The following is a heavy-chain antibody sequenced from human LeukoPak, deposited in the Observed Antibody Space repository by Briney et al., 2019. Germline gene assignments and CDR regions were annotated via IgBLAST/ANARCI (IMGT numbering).Heavy chain of an antibody. D-gene: IGHD3-16*01. Sequence: ASVKVSYKASGYTFTSCDIHWVRQATGQGLEWMVWMNPDGGSTGYAQKFQGRVTMTRDTSIGTAYMELSSLRSEDTAVYYCARVLGRPSLYYGMDVWGQGTTVTVSS. J-gene: IGHJ6*02. CDR2: MNPDGGST. CDR1: GYTFTSCD. CDR3: ARVLGRPSLYYGMDV. V-gene: IGHV1-8*01.